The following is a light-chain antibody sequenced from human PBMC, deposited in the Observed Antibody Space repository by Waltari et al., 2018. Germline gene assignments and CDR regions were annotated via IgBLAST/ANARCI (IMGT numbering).Light chain of an antibody. CDR2: DVS. CDR1: RSDIGGYDY. J-gene: IGLJ3*02. V-gene: IGLV2-14*03. Sequence: QSALTQPASVSGSPGQSITIACTGTRSDIGGYDYVSWYQQYPGKAPKLMIHDVSKRPSGVSHRFSGSKSGDTASLTISGLQAEDEADYYCCSYTASSTWVFGGGTRVTVL. CDR3: CSYTASSTWV.